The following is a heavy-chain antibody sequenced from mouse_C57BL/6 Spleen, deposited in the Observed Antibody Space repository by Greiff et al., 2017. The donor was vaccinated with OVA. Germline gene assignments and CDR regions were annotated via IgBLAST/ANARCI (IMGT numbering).Heavy chain of an antibody. J-gene: IGHJ3*01. CDR1: GYTFTDYE. Sequence: VKLMESGAELVRPGASVTLSCKASGYTFTDYEMHWVKQTPVHGLEWIGAIDPETGGTAYNQKFKGKAILTADKSSSTAYMELRSLTSEDSAVYYCTSPITTVPFAYWGQGTLVTVSA. D-gene: IGHD1-1*01. CDR2: IDPETGGT. CDR3: TSPITTVPFAY. V-gene: IGHV1-15*01.